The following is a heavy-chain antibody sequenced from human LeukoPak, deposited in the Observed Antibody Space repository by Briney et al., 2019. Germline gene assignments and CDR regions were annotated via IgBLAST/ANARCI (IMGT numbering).Heavy chain of an antibody. CDR3: VRGISSSDWNFVL. D-gene: IGHD6-6*01. Sequence: GESLMISCKGSGYTFTTYWIGWVRQMPGKGVGWMGVIHPGDSDTRYSPSCQGQVIISADKSISTAYLRWSSLKTSDTAMYYCVRGISSSDWNFVLWGRGTLVTVSS. J-gene: IGHJ2*01. CDR1: GYTFTTYW. V-gene: IGHV5-51*01. CDR2: IHPGDSDT.